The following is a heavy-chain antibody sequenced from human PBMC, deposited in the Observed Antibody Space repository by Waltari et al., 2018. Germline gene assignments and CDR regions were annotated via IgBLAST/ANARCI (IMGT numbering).Heavy chain of an antibody. J-gene: IGHJ4*02. Sequence: EVKLVESGGGLVKPGGSLSLSCVDSGFTLRSYSMNRFRQAPGKGLEWVSSISSSSSYIYYADSVKGRFTISRDNAKNSLYLQMNSLRAEDTAVYYCTRALSDYTIDYWGQGTLVTVSS. D-gene: IGHD4-4*01. CDR3: TRALSDYTIDY. CDR1: GFTLRSYS. V-gene: IGHV3-21*01. CDR2: ISSSSSYI.